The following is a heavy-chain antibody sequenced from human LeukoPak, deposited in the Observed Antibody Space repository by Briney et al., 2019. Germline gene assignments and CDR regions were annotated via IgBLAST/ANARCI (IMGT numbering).Heavy chain of an antibody. CDR2: IYYSGST. V-gene: IGHV4-39*07. D-gene: IGHD4-17*01. CDR3: ARKGWSYGDVPS. CDR1: GGSITSSSYY. Sequence: PSETLSLTCTVSGGSITSSSYYWGWIRQPPGKGLEWIASIYYSGSTNYNPSLKSRVTISVDTSKNQFSLKLSSVTAADTAVYYCARKGWSYGDVPSWGQGTLVTVSS. J-gene: IGHJ4*02.